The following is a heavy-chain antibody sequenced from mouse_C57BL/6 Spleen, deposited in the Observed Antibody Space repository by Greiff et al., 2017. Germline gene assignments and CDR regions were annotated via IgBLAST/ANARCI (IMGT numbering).Heavy chain of an antibody. Sequence: QVQLKQPGAELVKPGASVKLSCKASGYTFTSYWMHWVKQRPGQGLEWIGMIHPNSGSTNYNEKFKSKATLTVDKSSSTAYMQLSSLTSEDSAVYYCARSGLLRYFDYWGQGTTLTVSS. D-gene: IGHD1-1*01. J-gene: IGHJ2*01. CDR1: GYTFTSYW. CDR3: ARSGLLRYFDY. V-gene: IGHV1-64*01. CDR2: IHPNSGST.